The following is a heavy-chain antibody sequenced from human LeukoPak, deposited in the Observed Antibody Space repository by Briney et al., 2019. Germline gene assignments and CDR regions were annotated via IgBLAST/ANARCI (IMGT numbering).Heavy chain of an antibody. CDR1: GGSISDYF. Sequence: SETLSLTCTVSGGSISDYFWSWVRQSQGKGLEWVGFMHLSGSANSNPSLRSRVTISMDTSKNQSSLKMTSVTAADTAVYYCARDYDVLTAYPPTQLFDPWGQGTLVTVSS. V-gene: IGHV4-59*01. CDR3: ARDYDVLTAYPPTQLFDP. J-gene: IGHJ5*02. CDR2: MHLSGSA. D-gene: IGHD3-9*01.